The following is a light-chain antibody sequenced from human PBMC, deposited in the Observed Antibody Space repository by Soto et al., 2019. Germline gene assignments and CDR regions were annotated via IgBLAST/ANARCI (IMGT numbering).Light chain of an antibody. CDR2: KAS. CDR1: QSISSY. Sequence: DIPMTQSPSTLSASVGDRVTIACRASQSISSYLAWYQQKPGKAPNLLIYKASNLASGVPSRFTGGGSGTAFTLTINSLQPDDSATYFCQQYNSYSYTFGQGTKLEIK. V-gene: IGKV1-5*03. J-gene: IGKJ2*01. CDR3: QQYNSYSYT.